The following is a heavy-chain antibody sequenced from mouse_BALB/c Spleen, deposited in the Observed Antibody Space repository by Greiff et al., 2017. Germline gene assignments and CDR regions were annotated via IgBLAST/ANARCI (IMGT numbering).Heavy chain of an antibody. V-gene: IGHV1S137*01. CDR1: GYTFTDYA. Sequence: QVQLQQSGAELVRPGVSVKISCKGSGYTFTDYAMHWVKQSHAKSLEWIGVISTYYGDASYNQKFKGKATMTVDKSSSTAYMELARLTSEDSAIYYCAREGYGNYGYAMDYWGQGTSVTVSS. CDR2: ISTYYGDA. D-gene: IGHD2-1*01. CDR3: AREGYGNYGYAMDY. J-gene: IGHJ4*01.